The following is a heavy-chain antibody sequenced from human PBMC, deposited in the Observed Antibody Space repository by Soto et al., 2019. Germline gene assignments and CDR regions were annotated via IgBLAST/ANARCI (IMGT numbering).Heavy chain of an antibody. V-gene: IGHV4-59*01. D-gene: IGHD5-12*01. Sequence: SETLSLTCTVAGGSISSYDWSWIRQPPGKGLEWIGFFSYTGSTNYNPSLKSRVSISVDTSKNQFFLKLSSVTAADTAVYYCARGSFPLTYASGYDYWGQGTLVTVSS. CDR2: FSYTGST. CDR3: ARGSFPLTYASGYDY. J-gene: IGHJ4*02. CDR1: GGSISSYD.